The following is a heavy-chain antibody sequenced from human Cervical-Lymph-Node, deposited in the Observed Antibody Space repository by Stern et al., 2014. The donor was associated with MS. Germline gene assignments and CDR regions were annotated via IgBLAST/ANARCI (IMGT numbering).Heavy chain of an antibody. CDR1: GYTFTDYA. J-gene: IGHJ4*02. Sequence: QVQLVQSGSEFKKPGASVTVSCTASGYTFTDYAMNWVRQAPGPGLEWMGWINTDTGAPTYADGLTGRFVFSLDTSVSSAHLQISSLKTEDSGMYYCARYSGSWSGENDYWGQGTLVTVSS. D-gene: IGHD1-26*01. V-gene: IGHV7-4-1*02. CDR3: ARYSGSWSGENDY. CDR2: INTDTGAP.